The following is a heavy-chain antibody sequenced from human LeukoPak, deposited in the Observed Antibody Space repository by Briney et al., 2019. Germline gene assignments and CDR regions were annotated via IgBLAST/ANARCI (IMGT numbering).Heavy chain of an antibody. V-gene: IGHV4-30-4*01. CDR1: GGSISSGDYY. D-gene: IGHD4-17*01. CDR2: IYYSGST. CDR3: ARSQYYGDFEGAFDI. Sequence: SQTLSPTCTVSGGSISSGDYYWSWIRQPPGKGLEWIGYIYYSGSTYCNPSLKSRVTISVDTSKNQFSLKLSSVTAADTAVYYCARSQYYGDFEGAFDIWGQGTMVTVSS. J-gene: IGHJ3*02.